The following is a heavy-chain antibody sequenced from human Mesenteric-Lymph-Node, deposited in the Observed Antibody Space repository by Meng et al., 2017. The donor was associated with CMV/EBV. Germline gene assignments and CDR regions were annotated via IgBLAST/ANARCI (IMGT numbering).Heavy chain of an antibody. CDR3: AHRPYYGSNQGSWFGP. V-gene: IGHV2-5*02. CDR1: FSLNTGEVG. D-gene: IGHD3-10*01. CDR2: IYLDDDI. Sequence: FSLNTGEVGVGWIRQPPGKALEWLALIYLDDDIRYSPSLKSRLTITKDTSKNQVVLKMTNMDPVDTATYYCAHRPYYGSNQGSWFGPWGQGTLVTVSS. J-gene: IGHJ5*02.